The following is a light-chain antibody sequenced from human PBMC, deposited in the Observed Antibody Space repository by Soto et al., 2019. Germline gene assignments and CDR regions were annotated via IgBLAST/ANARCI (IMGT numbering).Light chain of an antibody. J-gene: IGKJ5*01. CDR3: QQYGTSPIT. CDR2: GAS. Sequence: EIVMTHSPATLSVSPGERATLSFRASQSVSSNLAWYQQKPGQTPRLLIYGASSRATGIPDRFSGSGSGTDFTLTISRLEAEDFAVYYCQQYGTSPITFGQGTRLEIK. V-gene: IGKV3-20*01. CDR1: QSVSSN.